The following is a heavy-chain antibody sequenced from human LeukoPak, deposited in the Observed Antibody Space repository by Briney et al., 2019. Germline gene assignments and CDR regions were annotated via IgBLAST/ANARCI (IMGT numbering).Heavy chain of an antibody. D-gene: IGHD1-1*01. Sequence: SETLSLTCAVYGGSFSGYYWSWIRQPPGKGLEWIGEINHSGSTNYNPSLTSRVTISVDTSKNQFSLKLSSVTAADTAVYYCARGLTTGTTCFYYWGQRTLGTVSS. CDR1: GGSFSGYY. CDR3: ARGLTTGTTCFYY. J-gene: IGHJ4*02. V-gene: IGHV4-34*01. CDR2: INHSGST.